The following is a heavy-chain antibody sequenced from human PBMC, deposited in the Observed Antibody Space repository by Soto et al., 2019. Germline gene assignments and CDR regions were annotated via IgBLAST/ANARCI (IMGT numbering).Heavy chain of an antibody. CDR2: ISAYNGNT. CDR1: GYTFTSYG. V-gene: IGHV1-18*01. J-gene: IGHJ4*02. CDR3: ARDVKASTMVRGVADY. Sequence: GASVKVSCKASGYTFTSYGISWVRQAPGQGLEWMGWISAYNGNTNYAQKLQGRVTMTTDTSTSTAYMELRSLRSDDTAVYYCARDVKASTMVRGVADYRGQGTLVTVSS. D-gene: IGHD3-10*01.